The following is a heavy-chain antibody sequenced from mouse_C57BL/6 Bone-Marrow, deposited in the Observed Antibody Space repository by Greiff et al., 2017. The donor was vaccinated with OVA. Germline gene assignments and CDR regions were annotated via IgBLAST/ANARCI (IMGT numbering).Heavy chain of an antibody. J-gene: IGHJ4*01. CDR3: ARKGITTVVARDYYYAMDY. CDR2: IWSGGST. Sequence: QVHVKQSGPGLVQPSQSLSITCTVSGFSLTSYGVHWVRQSPGKGLEWLGVIWSGGSTDYNAAFISRLSISKDNSKSQVFFKMNSLQADDTAIYYCARKGITTVVARDYYYAMDYWGQGTSVTVSS. V-gene: IGHV2-2*01. CDR1: GFSLTSYG. D-gene: IGHD1-1*01.